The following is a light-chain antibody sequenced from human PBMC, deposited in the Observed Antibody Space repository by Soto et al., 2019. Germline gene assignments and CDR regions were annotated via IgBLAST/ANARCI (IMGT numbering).Light chain of an antibody. V-gene: IGKV3-15*01. CDR1: QSVRIT. Sequence: EIVMTQSPATLSVSPGERATLSCRASQSVRITLAWYQQKPGQAPRLLIYGASTRATGIPARFSGSGSGTEFTLTISNLPTEDFAVYYWQQYNNWPPITFGQGTRLEIK. CDR3: QQYNNWPPIT. CDR2: GAS. J-gene: IGKJ5*01.